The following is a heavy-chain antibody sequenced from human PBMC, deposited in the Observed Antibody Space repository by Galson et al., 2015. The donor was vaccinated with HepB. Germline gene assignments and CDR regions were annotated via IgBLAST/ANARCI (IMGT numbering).Heavy chain of an antibody. CDR3: AKDTEPIPMFYFAF. Sequence: SLRLSCAASGFTFDDYAMHWVRQTPGKGLEWVSGINWNSGRIAYADSVRGRFTISRDNAKNSLYLQMNSLTDEDTALYYCAKDTEPIPMFYFAFWGQGTLVTVSS. D-gene: IGHD3-10*02. CDR1: GFTFDDYA. J-gene: IGHJ4*02. CDR2: INWNSGRI. V-gene: IGHV3-9*01.